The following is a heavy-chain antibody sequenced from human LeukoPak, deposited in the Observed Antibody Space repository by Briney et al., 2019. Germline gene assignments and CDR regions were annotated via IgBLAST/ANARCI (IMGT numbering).Heavy chain of an antibody. V-gene: IGHV3-23*01. Sequence: GGSLRLSCSASGFTFSSYAMRWVRQAPGKGLEWVSAISGSGGSTYYADSVKGRFTISRDNSKNTLYLQMNSLRAEDTAVYYCAKDLDDSSGYYPLHFDYWGQGTLVTVSS. J-gene: IGHJ4*02. CDR2: ISGSGGST. D-gene: IGHD3-22*01. CDR1: GFTFSSYA. CDR3: AKDLDDSSGYYPLHFDY.